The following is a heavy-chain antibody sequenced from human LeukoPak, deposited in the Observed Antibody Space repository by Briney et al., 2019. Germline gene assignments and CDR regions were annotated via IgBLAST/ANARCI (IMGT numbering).Heavy chain of an antibody. J-gene: IGHJ6*02. D-gene: IGHD3-22*01. Sequence: SETLSLTCTVSGGSISSNYWSWIRQPPGKGLEWIGYIYYSGSTNYNPSLKSRVTISVDTSKNQFSLKLSSVTAADTAVYYCARDDYYDSSGYRGVEYYGMDVWGQGTTVTVSS. CDR2: IYYSGST. CDR1: GGSISSNY. CDR3: ARDDYYDSSGYRGVEYYGMDV. V-gene: IGHV4-59*01.